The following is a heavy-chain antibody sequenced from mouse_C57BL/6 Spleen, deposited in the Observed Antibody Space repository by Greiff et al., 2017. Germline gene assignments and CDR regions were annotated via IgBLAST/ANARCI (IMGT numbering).Heavy chain of an antibody. V-gene: IGHV5-9-1*02. Sequence: VQLKESGEGLVKPGGSLKLSCAASGFTFSSYAMSWVRQTPEKRLEWVAYISSGGGDIYYADTVKGRFTISRDNARNTLYLQMSSLKSEDTAMYYCTRGTGSHFDYWGQGTTLTVSS. CDR3: TRGTGSHFDY. D-gene: IGHD4-1*01. CDR1: GFTFSSYA. CDR2: ISSGGGDI. J-gene: IGHJ2*01.